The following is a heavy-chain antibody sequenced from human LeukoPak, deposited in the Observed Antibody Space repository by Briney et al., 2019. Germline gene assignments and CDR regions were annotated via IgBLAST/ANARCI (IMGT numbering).Heavy chain of an antibody. Sequence: GGSLRLSCAASGFTFSMYGMHWVRQAPGKGLEWVAVISYDGSNKYYAESVKGRFTISRDNSRSTLYLQMNSLRPEDTAIYYCAREGYYGSGSPPSLYFDYWGQGTLVTVSS. D-gene: IGHD3-10*01. V-gene: IGHV3-30*03. CDR2: ISYDGSNK. CDR1: GFTFSMYG. J-gene: IGHJ4*02. CDR3: AREGYYGSGSPPSLYFDY.